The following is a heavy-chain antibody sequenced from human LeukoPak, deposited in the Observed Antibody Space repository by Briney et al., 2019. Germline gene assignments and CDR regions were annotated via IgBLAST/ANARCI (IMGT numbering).Heavy chain of an antibody. V-gene: IGHV4-59*01. CDR2: IYYSGST. D-gene: IGHD4-23*01. J-gene: IGHJ4*02. Sequence: SETLSLTCTVSGGSISSYYWSWIRQPPGKGLEWIGYIYYSGSTNYNPSLKSRVTISVDTSKNQFSLKLSSVTAADTAVYYCARVQAYGGKGYFDYWGQRTLVTVSS. CDR1: GGSISSYY. CDR3: ARVQAYGGKGYFDY.